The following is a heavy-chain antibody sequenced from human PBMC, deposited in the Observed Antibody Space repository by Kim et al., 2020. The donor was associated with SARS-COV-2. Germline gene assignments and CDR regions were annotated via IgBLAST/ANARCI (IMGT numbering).Heavy chain of an antibody. CDR1: GYTFTSYG. CDR3: ARVSGYSGGLPYYFDS. V-gene: IGHV1-18*04. D-gene: IGHD6-19*01. CDR2: ISAYNRNT. Sequence: ASVKVSCKASGYTFTSYGITWLRQAPGQGLEWMGWISAYNRNTNYAQNFQGRVTMTADTSTSTAYMELRSLRSDDTAVYYCARVSGYSGGLPYYFDSWGQGTLVTVSS. J-gene: IGHJ4*02.